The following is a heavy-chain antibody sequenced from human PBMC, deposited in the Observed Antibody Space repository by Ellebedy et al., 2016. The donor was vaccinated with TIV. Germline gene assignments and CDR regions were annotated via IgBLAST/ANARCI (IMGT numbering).Heavy chain of an antibody. CDR1: GFIFSSFT. D-gene: IGHD1-14*01. J-gene: IGHJ4*02. CDR2: IRGSSDYI. CDR3: ARAEMD. Sequence: GESLKISCAASGFIFSSFTMNWVRQAPGKGLELVASIRGSSDYIFYADSVKGRFTISRDNAKNSLYLQMNSLRAEDTAVYYCARAEMDWGQGTLVTVSS. V-gene: IGHV3-21*01.